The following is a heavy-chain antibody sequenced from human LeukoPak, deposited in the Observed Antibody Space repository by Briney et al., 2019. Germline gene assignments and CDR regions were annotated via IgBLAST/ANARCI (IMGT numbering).Heavy chain of an antibody. CDR2: ISYDGSNK. D-gene: IGHD2-8*02. CDR1: GFTFSSYA. CDR3: ARGHTGQNWFDP. Sequence: GGSLRLSCAASGFTFSSYAMHWVRQAPGKGLEWVAVISYDGSNKYYADSVKGRFTISRDNSKNTLYLQMNSLRSEDTAIYYCARGHTGQNWFDPWGQGTLVTVSS. J-gene: IGHJ5*02. V-gene: IGHV3-30*04.